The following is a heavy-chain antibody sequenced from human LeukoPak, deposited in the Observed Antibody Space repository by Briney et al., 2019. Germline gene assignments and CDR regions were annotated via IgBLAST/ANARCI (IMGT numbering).Heavy chain of an antibody. CDR2: LNSDGSTT. J-gene: IGHJ6*02. V-gene: IGHV3-74*01. CDR3: ARGYYGMDV. Sequence: GGSLRLSCADAGFTFSSYWVHWVRQAPGKGLVWVSRLNSDGSTTSYADSAKGRFTISRDNAKNTLYVQMNSLRDEDTAVYYCARGYYGMDVWGQGTTVTVSS. CDR1: GFTFSSYW.